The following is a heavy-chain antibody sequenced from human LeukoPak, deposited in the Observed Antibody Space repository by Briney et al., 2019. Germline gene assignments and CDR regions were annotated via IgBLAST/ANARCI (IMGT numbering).Heavy chain of an antibody. D-gene: IGHD5-12*01. CDR2: ISGSGGST. J-gene: IGHJ4*02. V-gene: IGHV3-23*01. CDR1: GFTFSSYG. Sequence: GGSLRLSCAASGFTFSSYGMHWVRQAPGKGLEWVSAISGSGGSTYYADSVKGRFTISRDNSKNTLYLQMNSLRAEDTAVYYCAKMRWLQLRYYFDYWGQGTLVTVSS. CDR3: AKMRWLQLRYYFDY.